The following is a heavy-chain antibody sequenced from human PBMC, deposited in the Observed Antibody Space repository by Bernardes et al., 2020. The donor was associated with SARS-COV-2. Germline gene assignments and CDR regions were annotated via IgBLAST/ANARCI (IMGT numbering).Heavy chain of an antibody. CDR1: GFPFGTHA. CDR2: IGGSGSTT. V-gene: IGHV3-23*01. D-gene: IGHD6-19*01. Sequence: GGSLRLSCAASGFPFGTHAMSWVRQAPGKGLEWVSSIGGSGSTTYYADSVKGRFTISRDASKNTLHLQMNTLRGEDTAVYYCAKDHSGGWGIGNVKIHFDQWGQGTLVTVSS. J-gene: IGHJ4*02. CDR3: AKDHSGGWGIGNVKIHFDQ.